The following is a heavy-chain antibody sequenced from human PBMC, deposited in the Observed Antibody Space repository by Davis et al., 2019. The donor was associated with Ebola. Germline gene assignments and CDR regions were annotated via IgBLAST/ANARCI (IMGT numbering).Heavy chain of an antibody. CDR2: ISGSGGST. J-gene: IGHJ4*02. CDR1: GFTFSSYA. D-gene: IGHD5-24*01. V-gene: IGHV3-23*01. CDR3: ARGRWLQFGYYFDY. Sequence: GESLKISCAASGFTFSSYAMSWVRQAPGKGLEWVSAISGSGGSTYYADSVKGRFTISRDNSKNTLYLQMNSLRAEDTAVYYCARGRWLQFGYYFDYWGQGTLVTVSS.